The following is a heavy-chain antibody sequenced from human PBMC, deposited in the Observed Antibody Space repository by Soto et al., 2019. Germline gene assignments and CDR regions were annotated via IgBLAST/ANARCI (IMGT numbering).Heavy chain of an antibody. CDR3: ERVGSDDRYYYYYMDV. CDR2: IYSGGST. V-gene: IGHV3-53*04. Sequence: GGSLRLSCAASGFTVSSNYMSWVRQAPGKGLEWVSVIYSGGSTYYADSVKGRFTISRHNSKNTLYLQMNSLRAEDTAVYYCERVGSDDRYYYYYMDVCRKGSTVTVSS. J-gene: IGHJ6*03. CDR1: GFTVSSNY. D-gene: IGHD3-16*01.